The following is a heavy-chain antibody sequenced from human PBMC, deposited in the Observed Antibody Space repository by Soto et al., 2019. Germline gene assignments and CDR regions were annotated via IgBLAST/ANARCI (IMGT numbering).Heavy chain of an antibody. J-gene: IGHJ4*02. D-gene: IGHD3-22*01. CDR3: AKDAELGLAMIGRDH. CDR2: ISWNSGSI. V-gene: IGHV3-9*01. CDR1: GFTFDDYA. Sequence: EVPLVESGGGLVQPGRSLRLSCAASGFTFDDYAMHWVRQAPGKGLEWVSGISWNSGSIGYADSVKGRFTISRDNAKNSLDLQMNSLRAEDTALYYCAKDAELGLAMIGRDHWGQGTLVTVSS.